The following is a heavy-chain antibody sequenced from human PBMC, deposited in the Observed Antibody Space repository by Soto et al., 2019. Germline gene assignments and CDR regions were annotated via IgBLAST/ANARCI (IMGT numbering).Heavy chain of an antibody. CDR1: GFTFSSYG. CDR3: AKDRRTYSGYDYGGYYYNYGMDV. CDR2: ISYDGSNK. D-gene: IGHD5-12*01. Sequence: GGSLRLSCAASGFTFSSYGMHWVRQAPGKGLEWVAVISYDGSNKYYADSVKGRFTISRDNSKNTLYLQMNSLRAEDTAVYYCAKDRRTYSGYDYGGYYYNYGMDVWGQGTTVTVS. V-gene: IGHV3-30*18. J-gene: IGHJ6*02.